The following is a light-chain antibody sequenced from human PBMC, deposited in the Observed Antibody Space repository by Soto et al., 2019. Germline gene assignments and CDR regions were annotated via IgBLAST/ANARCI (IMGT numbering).Light chain of an antibody. V-gene: IGKV3-15*01. J-gene: IGKJ1*01. CDR3: QHYNNWPRT. CDR1: QSVSSN. CDR2: GAS. Sequence: EIVMTQSPATLSVSPGERATLSCRASQSVSSNLAWYQQKPGQAPRLLIYGASTRATGIPARFSGSGSWTEFTRTISSLQSEDFAVYYCQHYNNWPRTFGQGTRVEIK.